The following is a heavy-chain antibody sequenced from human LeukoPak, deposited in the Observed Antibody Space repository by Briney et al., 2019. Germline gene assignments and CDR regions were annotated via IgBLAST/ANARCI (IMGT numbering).Heavy chain of an antibody. V-gene: IGHV3-7*03. Sequence: GGSLRLSCAASGFTFSNYAMSWVRQAPGKGLEWVANIKQDESEKYYVDSVKGRFTISRDNAKSSLFLQMNSLRVEDTAVYYCVRAMDVWGQGTTVTVSS. CDR2: IKQDESEK. J-gene: IGHJ6*02. CDR3: VRAMDV. CDR1: GFTFSNYA.